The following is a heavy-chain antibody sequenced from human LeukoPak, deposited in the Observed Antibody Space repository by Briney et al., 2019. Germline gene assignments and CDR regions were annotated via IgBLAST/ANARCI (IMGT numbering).Heavy chain of an antibody. CDR3: ARDGRSRGLSHVNFDY. D-gene: IGHD3-16*02. CDR1: GFPFSSYE. Sequence: GGSLRLSCGASGFPFSSYEMNWVRQAPGKGLEWVSYISSSGMTKYYAVSVKGLFTMSRDNAKNSLYLQLNSLRAEDTAVYYCARDGRSRGLSHVNFDYWGQGILVTVSS. V-gene: IGHV3-48*03. J-gene: IGHJ4*02. CDR2: ISSSGMTK.